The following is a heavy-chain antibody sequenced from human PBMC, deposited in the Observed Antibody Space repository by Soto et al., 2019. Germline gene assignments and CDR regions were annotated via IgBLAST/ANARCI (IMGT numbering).Heavy chain of an antibody. CDR1: GGSISSGGYY. J-gene: IGHJ4*02. V-gene: IGHV4-31*03. CDR2: IYYSGST. CDR3: ARVSSSPLNFDY. D-gene: IGHD6-13*01. Sequence: PSETLSLTCTVSGGSISSGGYYWSWIRQHPGKGLEWIGYIYYSGSTYYNPSLKSRVTISVDTSKNQFSLKLSSVTAADTAVYYCARVSSSPLNFDYWGQGTRVTVAS.